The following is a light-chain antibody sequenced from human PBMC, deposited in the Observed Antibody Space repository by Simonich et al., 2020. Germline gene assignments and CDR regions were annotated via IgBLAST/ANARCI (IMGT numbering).Light chain of an antibody. CDR2: GNS. V-gene: IGLV1-40*01. CDR1: SSNIGAGYD. Sequence: QSALTQPASVSGSPGQSITISCTGSSSNIGAGYDVHWYQQLPGTAPKLLIYGNSKLPSGVPDRFAGSKSGTSASLAITGLQAEDEADYYCQSYDSSLSGSVFGGGTKLTVL. CDR3: QSYDSSLSGSV. J-gene: IGLJ2*01.